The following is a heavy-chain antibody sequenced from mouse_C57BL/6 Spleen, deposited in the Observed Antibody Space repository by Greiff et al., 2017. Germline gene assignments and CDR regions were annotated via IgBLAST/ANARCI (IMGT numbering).Heavy chain of an antibody. V-gene: IGHV1-64*01. Sequence: VQLQQPGAELVKPGASVKLSCKASGYTFTSYWMHWVKQRPGQGLEWIGMIHPDSGSTNYNEKFKSKATLTVDKSSSTAYMQLSSLTSEDAAVKYCAREAIYYGCDGDGDYWGQGTTLTVSS. J-gene: IGHJ2*01. CDR2: IHPDSGST. D-gene: IGHD2-2*01. CDR3: AREAIYYGCDGDGDY. CDR1: GYTFTSYW.